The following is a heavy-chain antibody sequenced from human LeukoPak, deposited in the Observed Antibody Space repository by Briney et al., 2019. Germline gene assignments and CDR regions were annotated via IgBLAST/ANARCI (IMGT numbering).Heavy chain of an antibody. J-gene: IGHJ4*02. V-gene: IGHV4-34*01. CDR1: GGSFSGYY. CDR2: INHSGST. D-gene: IGHD3-3*01. CDR3: ARGEAGDVTYYDFWSGYYMSH. Sequence: SETLSLTCAVYGGSFSGYYWSWIRQPPGKGLEWIGEINHSGSTNYNPSLKSRVTISVDTSKNQFSLKLSSVTAAVTAVYYCARGEAGDVTYYDFWSGYYMSHWGQGTLVTVSS.